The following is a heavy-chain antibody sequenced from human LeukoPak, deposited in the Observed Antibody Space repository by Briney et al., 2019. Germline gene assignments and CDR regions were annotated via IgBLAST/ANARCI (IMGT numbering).Heavy chain of an antibody. J-gene: IGHJ4*02. D-gene: IGHD3-10*01. CDR3: ASNTMVRGVIVDY. CDR2: IIPIFGTA. CDR1: GGTFSSYA. Sequence: ASVKVSCKASGGTFSSYAISWVRQAPGRGLEWMGGIIPIFGTANYAQKFQGRVTITTDESTSTAYMELSSLRSEDTAVYYCASNTMVRGVIVDYWGQGTLVTVSS. V-gene: IGHV1-69*05.